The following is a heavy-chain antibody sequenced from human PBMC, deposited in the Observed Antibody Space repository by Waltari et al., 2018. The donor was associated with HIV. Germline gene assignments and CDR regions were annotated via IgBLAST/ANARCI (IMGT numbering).Heavy chain of an antibody. Sequence: EVQLVESVGGLVQPGRSLRLSCAASGFTFVDYAIHWVRQAPGKGLEWVSGISWNSGSIGYADSVKGRFTISRDNAKNSLYLQMNSLRAEDTALYYCAKGQTLYWYFDLWGRGTLVTVSS. CDR2: ISWNSGSI. V-gene: IGHV3-9*01. CDR3: AKGQTLYWYFDL. J-gene: IGHJ2*01. CDR1: GFTFVDYA.